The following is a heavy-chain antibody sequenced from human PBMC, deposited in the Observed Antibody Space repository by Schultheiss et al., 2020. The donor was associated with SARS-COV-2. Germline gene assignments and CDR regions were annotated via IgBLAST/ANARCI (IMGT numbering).Heavy chain of an antibody. D-gene: IGHD3-3*01. V-gene: IGHV3-30*18. CDR3: AKDQDDFWSGYYALDY. CDR1: GFTFSSYG. CDR2: ISYDGSNK. Sequence: GESLKISCAASGFTFSSYGMHWVRQAPGKGLEWVAVISYDGSNKYYADSVKGRFTISRDNSKNTLYLQMNSLRAEDTAVYYCAKDQDDFWSGYYALDYWGQGTLVTVSS. J-gene: IGHJ4*02.